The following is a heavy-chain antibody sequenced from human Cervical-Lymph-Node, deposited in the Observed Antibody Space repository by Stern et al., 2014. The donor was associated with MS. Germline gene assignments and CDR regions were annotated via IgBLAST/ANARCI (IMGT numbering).Heavy chain of an antibody. D-gene: IGHD3-16*01. CDR3: ARASPRGVDY. Sequence: QVQLQQWGAGLLKPSETLSLTCAVYGGSFSGYYWSWIRQPPGKGLEWIGEINHSGSTNYNPSLKSRVTISVDTSKNQFSLKLSSVTAADTAVYYCARASPRGVDYWGQGTLVTVSS. J-gene: IGHJ4*02. CDR2: INHSGST. CDR1: GGSFSGYY. V-gene: IGHV4-34*01.